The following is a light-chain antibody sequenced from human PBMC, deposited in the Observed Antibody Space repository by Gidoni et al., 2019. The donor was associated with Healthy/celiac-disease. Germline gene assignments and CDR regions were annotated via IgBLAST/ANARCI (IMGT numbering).Light chain of an antibody. CDR1: QSLVYSDGNTY. V-gene: IGKV2-30*01. CDR3: MQGTHWPPWT. J-gene: IGKJ1*01. Sequence: DVVMTQSPLSLPVTLGQPASISCRSSQSLVYSDGNTYLNWFQQRTGQSPRRLIYKVSNRDSGVPDRFSGSGSGTDFILKISRVEAEDVGVYYCMQGTHWPPWTFGQGTKVEIK. CDR2: KVS.